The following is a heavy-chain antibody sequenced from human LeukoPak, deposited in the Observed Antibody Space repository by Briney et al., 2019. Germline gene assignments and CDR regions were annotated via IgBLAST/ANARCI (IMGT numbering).Heavy chain of an antibody. CDR3: AELGITMIGGV. J-gene: IGHJ6*04. CDR2: ISSRGDIK. Sequence: SGGSLRLSCAASGFTFSSYGMNWVRQAPGKGLEWVSVISSRGDIKYYADSVKGRFTISRDNSKNTLYLQMNSLRAEDTAVYYCAELGITMIGGVWGKGTTVTISS. D-gene: IGHD3-10*02. V-gene: IGHV3-23*01. CDR1: GFTFSSYG.